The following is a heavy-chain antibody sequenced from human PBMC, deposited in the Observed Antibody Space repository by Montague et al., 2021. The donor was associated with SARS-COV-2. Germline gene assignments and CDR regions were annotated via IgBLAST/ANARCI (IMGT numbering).Heavy chain of an antibody. CDR1: GGSISSSGYY. V-gene: IGHV4-39*01. CDR3: ARAKVTRAVFDR. Sequence: SETLSLTCTVSGGSISSSGYYWGWIRQPAGKGLQWIGRMFSSGSTNYNPSLNSRVTISVDTSKNQFSLDVSSVTATDTATYFCARAKVTRAVFDRGGHGILVTVSS. CDR2: MFSSGST. D-gene: IGHD4-17*01. J-gene: IGHJ4*01.